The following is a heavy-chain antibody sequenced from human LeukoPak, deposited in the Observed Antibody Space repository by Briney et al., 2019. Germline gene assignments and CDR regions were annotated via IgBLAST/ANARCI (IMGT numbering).Heavy chain of an antibody. V-gene: IGHV3-15*07. D-gene: IGHD4-17*01. CDR2: IRSNSDGGTI. J-gene: IGHJ4*02. Sequence: GGSLRLSCATSGFTFSNAWMNWVRQAPGKGLEWVGRIRSNSDGGTIDYAAPVKGRFTLSRDDSKTTLYLQMNSLQTEDTAVYYCATGNYGPYWGQGTLVTVSS. CDR3: ATGNYGPY. CDR1: GFTFSNAW.